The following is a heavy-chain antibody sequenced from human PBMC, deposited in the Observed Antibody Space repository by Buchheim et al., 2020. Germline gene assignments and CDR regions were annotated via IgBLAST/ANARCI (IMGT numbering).Heavy chain of an antibody. CDR1: GFTFSSYS. D-gene: IGHD6-19*01. J-gene: IGHJ4*02. CDR2: ISSSSSYI. Sequence: EVQLVESGGGLVKPGGSLRLSCAAPGFTFSSYSMNWVRQAPGKGLEWVSSISSSSSYIYYADSVKGRFTIFRDNAKNSLYLQMNSLRAEDTAVYYCARDSSGWNSNFDYWGQGTL. CDR3: ARDSSGWNSNFDY. V-gene: IGHV3-21*01.